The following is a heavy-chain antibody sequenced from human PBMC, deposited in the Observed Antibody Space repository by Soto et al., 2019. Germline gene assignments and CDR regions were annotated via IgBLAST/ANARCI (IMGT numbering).Heavy chain of an antibody. CDR1: GYTFTSYG. CDR2: ISAYNGNT. Sequence: ASVKVSCKASGYTFTSYGISWVRQAPGQGLEWMGWISAYNGNTNYAQKLQGRVTMTTDTSTSTAYMELRSLRSDDTAVYYCTSDKSSYSRDAFDIWGQGTMVTVSS. CDR3: TSDKSSYSRDAFDI. D-gene: IGHD2-15*01. V-gene: IGHV1-18*01. J-gene: IGHJ3*02.